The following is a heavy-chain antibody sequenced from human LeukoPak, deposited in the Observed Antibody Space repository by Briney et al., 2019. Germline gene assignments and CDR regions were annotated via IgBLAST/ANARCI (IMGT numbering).Heavy chain of an antibody. D-gene: IGHD2-2*01. V-gene: IGHV3-7*01. J-gene: IGHJ3*01. CDR3: ARPRYCSSISCYFHAFDV. CDR1: GFNFNTFW. Sequence: GGSLRFSRAASGFNFNTFWMTWVRQAPGKGLEWVANIKEDGSEEYYVDSVKGRFTISRDNAKNSLYLQMNSLRAEDTAVYYCARPRYCSSISCYFHAFDVWGQGTMVTVSS. CDR2: IKEDGSEE.